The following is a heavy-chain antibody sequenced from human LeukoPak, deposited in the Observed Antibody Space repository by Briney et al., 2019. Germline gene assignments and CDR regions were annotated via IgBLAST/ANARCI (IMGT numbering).Heavy chain of an antibody. CDR3: ARVSYGDSGYFDY. CDR1: GFSFDDYG. J-gene: IGHJ4*02. CDR2: INWNGGST. D-gene: IGHD4-17*01. Sequence: GGSLRLSCAASGFSFDDYGMSWVRQAPGKGLEWVSGINWNGGSTGYADSVKGRFTISRDNAKNSLYLQMNSLRAEDTAVYYCARVSYGDSGYFDYWGQGTLVTVSS. V-gene: IGHV3-20*04.